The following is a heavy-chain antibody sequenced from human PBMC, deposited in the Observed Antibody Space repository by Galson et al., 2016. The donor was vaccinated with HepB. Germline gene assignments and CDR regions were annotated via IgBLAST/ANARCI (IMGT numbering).Heavy chain of an antibody. CDR3: VKIDANDGRDS. J-gene: IGHJ4*02. D-gene: IGHD1-1*01. CDR2: SRHKARSYTT. V-gene: IGHV3-72*01. Sequence: SLRLSCAASGFIFGDPYIDWVRQAPGKGLEWVGRSRHKARSYTTDYAASVGDRFTLSRDHSKNTLYLQMNRLKIEDTAVYFCVKIDANDGRDSWGQGTLVTASS. CDR1: GFIFGDPY.